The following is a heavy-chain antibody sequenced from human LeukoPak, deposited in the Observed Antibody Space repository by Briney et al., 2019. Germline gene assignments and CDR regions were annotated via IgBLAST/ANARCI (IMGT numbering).Heavy chain of an antibody. V-gene: IGHV3-23*01. D-gene: IGHD1-26*01. J-gene: IGHJ4*02. CDR2: ISGSGGST. CDR3: ARASSGSTGYFDY. Sequence: PGGSLRLSCAASGFTFSDYYMSWIRQAPGKGLEWVSAISGSGGSTYYADSVKGRFTISRDNSKNTLYLQMNSLRAEDMAVYYCARASSGSTGYFDYWGQGTLVTVSS. CDR1: GFTFSDYY.